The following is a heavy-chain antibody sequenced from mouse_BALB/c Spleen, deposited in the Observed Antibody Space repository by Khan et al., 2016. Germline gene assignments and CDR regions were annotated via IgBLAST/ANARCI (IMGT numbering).Heavy chain of an antibody. CDR2: RNTNTGET. J-gene: IGHJ2*01. V-gene: IGHV9-3-1*01. Sequence: QNQVGQAGPELKQPGETVKISCKASGYTFTNLGINWVRQAPGKGLEWMDWRNTNTGETTYADDFKGRFSFSLETPTSTAYLRIKNLKNEDTATYFCATGMTTVIATRRHCWGQGTTLPVSS. D-gene: IGHD1-1*01. CDR3: ATGMTTVIATRRHC. CDR1: GYTFTNLG.